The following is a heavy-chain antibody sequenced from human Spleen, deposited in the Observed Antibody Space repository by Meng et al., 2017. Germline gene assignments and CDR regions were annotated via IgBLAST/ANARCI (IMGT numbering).Heavy chain of an antibody. CDR1: GYTFTDSY. CDR3: ARDRRNPNGMDD. D-gene: IGHD1-14*01. CDR2: INPDSGGT. J-gene: IGHJ6*02. Sequence: ASVKVSCKASGYTFTDSYMHWVRQAPGQGLEWVGRINPDSGGTKYAQKFQGRVTMTRDTSISTAYMELSRLRSDDTAVYYCARDRRNPNGMDDGGQGTTVTVSS. V-gene: IGHV1-2*06.